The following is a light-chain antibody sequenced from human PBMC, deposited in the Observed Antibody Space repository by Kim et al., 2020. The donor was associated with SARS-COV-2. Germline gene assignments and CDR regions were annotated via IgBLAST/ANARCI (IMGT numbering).Light chain of an antibody. CDR2: DAS. CDR3: QQNYDLPFT. J-gene: IGKJ3*01. CDR1: QDITTY. V-gene: IGKV1-33*01. Sequence: FVGDRVTITCQASQDITTYLNWYQQKPGKAPKLLIYDASNLEIGVPSRFSGSGSGTDFTFTITSLQPEDFATYYCQQNYDLPFTFGPGTKVDIK.